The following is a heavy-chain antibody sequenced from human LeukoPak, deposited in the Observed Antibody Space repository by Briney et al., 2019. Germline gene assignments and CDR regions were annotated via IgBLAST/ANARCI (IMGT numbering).Heavy chain of an antibody. CDR3: ARPQGGYSGYDPL. J-gene: IGHJ4*02. CDR2: IKQDGSEK. V-gene: IGHV3-7*01. Sequence: GGFLRLSCAASGFTFSSYWMSWVRQAPGKGLEWVANIKQDGSEKYYVDSVKGRFTISRDNAKNSLYLQMNSLRAEDTAVYYCARPQGGYSGYDPLWGQGTLVTVSS. CDR1: GFTFSSYW. D-gene: IGHD5-12*01.